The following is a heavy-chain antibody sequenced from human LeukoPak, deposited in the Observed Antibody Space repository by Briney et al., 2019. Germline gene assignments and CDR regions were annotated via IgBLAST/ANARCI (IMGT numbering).Heavy chain of an antibody. CDR2: ISAYNGNT. CDR3: ASRAGGPSSGMDV. Sequence: ASVKVSCKTSGYTFTGYYMHWVRQAPGQGLEWMGWISAYNGNTNYAQKLQGRVTMTTDTSTSTAYMELRCLRSDDTAVYYCASRAGGPSSGMDVWGQGTTVTVSS. V-gene: IGHV1-18*04. D-gene: IGHD3-16*01. CDR1: GYTFTGYY. J-gene: IGHJ6*02.